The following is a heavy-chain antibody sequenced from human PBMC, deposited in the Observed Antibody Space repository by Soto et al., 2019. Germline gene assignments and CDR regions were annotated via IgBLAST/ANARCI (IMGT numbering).Heavy chain of an antibody. CDR3: AKDPRIGIAVAGAFDY. CDR2: ISGSGGST. V-gene: IGHV3-23*01. D-gene: IGHD6-19*01. CDR1: GFTFSTYA. Sequence: GGSLRLSCAASGFTFSTYAMSWVRQAPGKGLEWVSAISGSGGSTYYADSVKGRFTISRDNSKNTLYLQMNSLRAEDTAVYYCAKDPRIGIAVAGAFDYWGQGTLVTVS. J-gene: IGHJ4*02.